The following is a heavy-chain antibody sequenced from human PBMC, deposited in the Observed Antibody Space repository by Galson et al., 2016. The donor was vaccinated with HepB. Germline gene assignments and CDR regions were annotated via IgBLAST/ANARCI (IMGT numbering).Heavy chain of an antibody. CDR3: ARLATVTTPAFDY. J-gene: IGHJ4*02. V-gene: IGHV1-46*01. CDR2: INPRGGAT. Sequence: VRQAPGQGLEWMGIINPRGGATIYAQKFRGSVTMTRDTSTSTVYMNLSSLRSEDTAVYYCARLATVTTPAFDYWGQGTLVTVSS. D-gene: IGHD4-11*01.